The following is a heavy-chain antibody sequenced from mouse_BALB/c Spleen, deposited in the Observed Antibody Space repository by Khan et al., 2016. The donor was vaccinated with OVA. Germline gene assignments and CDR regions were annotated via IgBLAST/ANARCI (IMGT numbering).Heavy chain of an antibody. CDR1: GYSITSGYG. J-gene: IGHJ2*01. Sequence: EVKLLESGPGLVKPSQSLSLTCTVTGYSITSGYGWNWIRQFPGNKLEWMGYISYSGSTNYNPSLKSRISITRDTSKNQFFLQLNSVTTEDTATYYCARKARIKNWGQGTTLTGSS. D-gene: IGHD3-2*02. CDR2: ISYSGST. CDR3: ARKARIKN. V-gene: IGHV3-2*02.